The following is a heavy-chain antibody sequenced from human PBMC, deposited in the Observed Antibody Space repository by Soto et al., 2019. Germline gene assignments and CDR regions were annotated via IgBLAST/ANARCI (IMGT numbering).Heavy chain of an antibody. CDR3: AKSGGEYYFDY. D-gene: IGHD2-21*01. J-gene: IGHJ4*02. Sequence: GGSLRLSCAYSGFTFDDYSMHWVRQTPGKGLEWISLIFWDGGTAYYADSVKDRFTTSRDNSKNTLYLQMNSLRSDDTALYYCAKSGGEYYFDYWGQGTLVTVSS. CDR2: IFWDGGTA. V-gene: IGHV3-43*01. CDR1: GFTFDDYS.